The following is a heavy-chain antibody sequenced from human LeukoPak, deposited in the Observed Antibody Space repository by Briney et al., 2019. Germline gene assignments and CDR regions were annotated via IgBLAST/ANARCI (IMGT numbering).Heavy chain of an antibody. Sequence: PSETLSLTCTVSGGSINSYYWSWIRQPPGKGLEWIGYIYDSGSTNYNPSLKSRVTISVDTSKNQFSLKLSSVTAADTAVYYCARGGPSGWYEGYFDYWGQGTLVTVSS. CDR1: GGSINSYY. CDR2: IYDSGST. CDR3: ARGGPSGWYEGYFDY. J-gene: IGHJ4*02. V-gene: IGHV4-59*01. D-gene: IGHD6-19*01.